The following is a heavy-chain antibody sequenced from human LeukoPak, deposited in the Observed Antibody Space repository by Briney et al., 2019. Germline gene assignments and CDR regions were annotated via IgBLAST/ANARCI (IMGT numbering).Heavy chain of an antibody. Sequence: GGSLRLSCAASGFTFSSYEMNWVRQAPGKGLEWVSYISSSGSTIYYADSVKGRFTISRDNAKNSLYLQMRSRRAEDTAVYYCGRGGDYGSYNFDYWGQGTLVTVSS. D-gene: IGHD4-17*01. CDR1: GFTFSSYE. CDR3: GRGGDYGSYNFDY. V-gene: IGHV3-48*03. J-gene: IGHJ4*02. CDR2: ISSSGSTI.